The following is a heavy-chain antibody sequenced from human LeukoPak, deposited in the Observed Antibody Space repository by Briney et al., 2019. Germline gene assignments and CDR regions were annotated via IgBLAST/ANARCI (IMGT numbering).Heavy chain of an antibody. J-gene: IGHJ4*02. D-gene: IGHD2-2*03. CDR1: GYTFTSYY. CDR3: AKDSHWILFDD. Sequence: ASVKVSCKASGYTFTSYYMHWVRQAPGQGLEWMGLINPTGGSTGYAQKFQGRVTMTRDMSTSTDYMELSSLRDEDTAVYYCAKDSHWILFDDWGQGTLVTVSS. CDR2: INPTGGST. V-gene: IGHV1-46*01.